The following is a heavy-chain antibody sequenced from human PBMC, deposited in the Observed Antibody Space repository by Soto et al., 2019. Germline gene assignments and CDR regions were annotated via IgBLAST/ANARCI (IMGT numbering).Heavy chain of an antibody. V-gene: IGHV3-7*01. J-gene: IGHJ6*03. CDR2: IKQDGSEK. Sequence: GESLKLSCAASGFTFSSYWMSWVRQAPGKGLEWVANIKQDGSEKYYVDSVKGRFTISRDNAKNSLYLQMNSLRAEDTAVYYCARLRITGTTPRYYYYMDVWGKGTTVTVSS. CDR1: GFTFSSYW. CDR3: ARLRITGTTPRYYYYMDV. D-gene: IGHD1-7*01.